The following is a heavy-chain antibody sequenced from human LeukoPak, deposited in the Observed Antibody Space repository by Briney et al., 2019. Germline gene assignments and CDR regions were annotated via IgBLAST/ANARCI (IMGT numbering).Heavy chain of an antibody. CDR2: IYYSGST. CDR3: ARWGRGSWNYYYYGMDV. J-gene: IGHJ6*02. CDR1: GGSISSYY. V-gene: IGHV4-59*01. D-gene: IGHD1-26*01. Sequence: SETLSLTCTVSGGSISSYYWSWIRQPPGKGLEWIGYIYYSGSTNYNPSLKSRVTISVDTSKNQFSLKLSSVTAADTAAYYCARWGRGSWNYYYYGMDVWGQGTTVTVSS.